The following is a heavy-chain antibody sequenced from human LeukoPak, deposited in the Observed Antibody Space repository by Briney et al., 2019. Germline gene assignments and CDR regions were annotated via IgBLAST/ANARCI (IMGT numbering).Heavy chain of an antibody. CDR1: GFTFSSYW. CDR2: IKPDGSEK. Sequence: GGSLRLSCAASGFTFSSYWMSWVRQAPGKGLEWVANIKPDGSEKYYVDSVKGRFTISRDNAKNSLYLRMNSLRAEDTAVYYCARDRESSSSWLLDYWGQGTLVTVS. V-gene: IGHV3-7*01. CDR3: ARDRESSSSWLLDY. J-gene: IGHJ4*02. D-gene: IGHD6-13*01.